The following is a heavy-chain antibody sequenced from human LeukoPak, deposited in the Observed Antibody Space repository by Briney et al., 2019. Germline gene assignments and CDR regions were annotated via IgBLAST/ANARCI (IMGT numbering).Heavy chain of an antibody. CDR3: ARLDEYYDSSGYYPILFDY. V-gene: IGHV4-59*08. CDR2: IYYSGST. CDR1: GGSISSYY. D-gene: IGHD3-22*01. J-gene: IGHJ4*02. Sequence: PSETLSLTCTVSGGSISSYYWSWIRQPPGKGLEWIGYIYYSGSTNYNPSLKSRVTISVDTSKNQFSLKLSSVTAADTAVYYCARLDEYYDSSGYYPILFDYWGQGTLVTVSS.